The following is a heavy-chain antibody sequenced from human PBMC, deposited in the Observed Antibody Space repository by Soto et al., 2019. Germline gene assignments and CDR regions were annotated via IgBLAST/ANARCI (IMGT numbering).Heavy chain of an antibody. CDR2: IYYNGDT. V-gene: IGHV4-39*01. Sequence: QLQLQESGPGLVNPAETLSLKCAVSGGSVSSGNYFWGWIRQPPGKGLEGIGNIYYNGDTSYSQSLKTRVTLSVATAQNQFSLRLTSVTAADTAVYYCARRLIDTWNQGHAFDFWGQGTLVTVSS. D-gene: IGHD1-20*01. CDR3: ARRLIDTWNQGHAFDF. J-gene: IGHJ3*01. CDR1: GGSVSSGNYF.